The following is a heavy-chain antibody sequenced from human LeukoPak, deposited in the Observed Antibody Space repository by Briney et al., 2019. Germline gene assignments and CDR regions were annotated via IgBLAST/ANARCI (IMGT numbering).Heavy chain of an antibody. Sequence: SETLSLTCTVSGGSISSSSYYWGWIRQPAGKGLEWIGRIYTSGSTNYNPSLKSRVTMSVDTSKNQFSLKLSSVTAADTAVYYCARVDWSNAFDIWGQGTMVTVSS. CDR1: GGSISSSSYY. J-gene: IGHJ3*02. D-gene: IGHD3-9*01. CDR3: ARVDWSNAFDI. CDR2: IYTSGST. V-gene: IGHV4-61*02.